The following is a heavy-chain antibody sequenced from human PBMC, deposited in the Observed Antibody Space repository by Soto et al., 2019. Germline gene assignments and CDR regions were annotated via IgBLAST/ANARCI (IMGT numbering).Heavy chain of an antibody. J-gene: IGHJ6*04. Sequence: LLESGGGLVQPGGSLRLSCVASGLSFPNYAMNWVRQAPGKGLEWVSGIGGSGAYTYYADSVNGRFTISRDNSKNTVYLQMNSLRGEDTAVYYCAKGSSSTQFLNYYCYRMDVWGKGTTVSVSS. CDR2: IGGSGAYT. V-gene: IGHV3-23*01. CDR1: GLSFPNYA. D-gene: IGHD2-2*01. CDR3: AKGSSSTQFLNYYCYRMDV.